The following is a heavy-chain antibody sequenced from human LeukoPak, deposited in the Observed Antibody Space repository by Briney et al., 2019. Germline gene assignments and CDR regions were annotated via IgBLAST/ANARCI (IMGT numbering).Heavy chain of an antibody. Sequence: ASVKVSCKASGYTFTSYGISWVRQAPGQGPEWMGWISAYSGNTNYAQKLQGRVTMTTDTSTSTAYMELRSLRSDDTAIYYCARDPFTTMIVVVDAFDIWGQGTVVTVSS. CDR3: ARDPFTTMIVVVDAFDI. CDR2: ISAYSGNT. D-gene: IGHD3-22*01. CDR1: GYTFTSYG. V-gene: IGHV1-18*01. J-gene: IGHJ3*02.